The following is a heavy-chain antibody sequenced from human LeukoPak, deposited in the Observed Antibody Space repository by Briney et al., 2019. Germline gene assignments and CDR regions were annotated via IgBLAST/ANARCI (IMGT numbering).Heavy chain of an antibody. J-gene: IGHJ3*02. Sequence: SETLSLTCAVYGESFSDYYWSWIRQSPEKGLEWIGEINHSGSTNYNPSLKSRVTTSVDTSKKQVSLKLSSVTAADTAVYYCARSGGLAFDIWGQGTMVTVSS. CDR3: ARSGGLAFDI. D-gene: IGHD3-16*01. CDR1: GESFSDYY. CDR2: INHSGST. V-gene: IGHV4-34*01.